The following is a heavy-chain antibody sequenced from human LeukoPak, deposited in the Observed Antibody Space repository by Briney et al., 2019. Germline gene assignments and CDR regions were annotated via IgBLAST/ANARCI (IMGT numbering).Heavy chain of an antibody. V-gene: IGHV3-53*04. CDR1: GFTLSSNY. J-gene: IGHJ4*02. CDR3: ARSTFTNYYDSSGYYGNDY. CDR2: VYSGGST. Sequence: GGALRVSCAASGFTLSSNYMSWGRQAPGKGLGWVSVVYSGGSTYYPESVKGRFTISRHNSKNTLYLQMNSLRAKDTAVYYCARSTFTNYYDSSGYYGNDYWGQGTLVTVSS. D-gene: IGHD3-22*01.